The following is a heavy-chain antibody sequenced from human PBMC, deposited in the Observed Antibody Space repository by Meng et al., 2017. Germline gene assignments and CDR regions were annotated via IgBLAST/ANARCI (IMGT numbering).Heavy chain of an antibody. J-gene: IGHJ4*02. CDR2: ISWDGGST. CDR1: GFTFDDYT. D-gene: IGHD6-19*01. Sequence: SPMISRAAPGFTFDDYTMHWVRQAPGKGLEWVSLISWDGGSTYYADSVKGRFTISRDNAKNSLYLQMNSLRAEDTAVYYCARGRPRARSGSSGWFPDYWGQGTLVTVSS. CDR3: ARGRPRARSGSSGWFPDY. V-gene: IGHV3-43*01.